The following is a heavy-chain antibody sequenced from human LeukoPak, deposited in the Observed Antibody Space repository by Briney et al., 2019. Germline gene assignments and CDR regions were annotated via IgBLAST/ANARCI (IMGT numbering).Heavy chain of an antibody. CDR2: ISGSGGST. CDR3: ARDRLGVVTPNWFDP. V-gene: IGHV3-23*01. D-gene: IGHD3-22*01. Sequence: PGGSLRLSCAASGFTFSSYAMSWVRQAPGKGLEWVSAISGSGGSTYYADSVKGRFTISRDNSKNTLYLQMNSLRAEDTAVYYCARDRLGVVTPNWFDPWGQGTLVTVSS. J-gene: IGHJ5*02. CDR1: GFTFSSYA.